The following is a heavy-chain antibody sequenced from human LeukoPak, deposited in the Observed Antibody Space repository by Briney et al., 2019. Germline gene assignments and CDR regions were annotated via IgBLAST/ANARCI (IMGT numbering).Heavy chain of an antibody. CDR3: ARGTLHYGMDV. CDR2: IYYSGST. V-gene: IGHV4-59*01. J-gene: IGHJ6*02. D-gene: IGHD2-2*01. Sequence: YPSETLSLTCAVYGGSFSGYYWSWIRQPPGKGLEWIGYIYYSGSTNYNPSLKSRVTISVDTSKNQFSLKLSSVTAADTAVYYCARGTLHYGMDVWGQGTTVTVSS. CDR1: GGSFSGYY.